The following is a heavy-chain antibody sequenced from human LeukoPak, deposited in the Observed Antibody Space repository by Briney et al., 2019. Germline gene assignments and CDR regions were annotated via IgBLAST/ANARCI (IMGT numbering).Heavy chain of an antibody. CDR1: GFTFSSYA. V-gene: IGHV4-34*01. D-gene: IGHD3-22*01. Sequence: PGGSLRLSCAASGFTFSSYAMSWIRQPPGKGLEWIGEINHSGSTNYNPSLKSRVTISVDTSKNQFSLKLSSVTAADTAVYYCARWHDSSGYYYRAPFDPWGQGTLVTVSS. CDR2: INHSGST. J-gene: IGHJ5*02. CDR3: ARWHDSSGYYYRAPFDP.